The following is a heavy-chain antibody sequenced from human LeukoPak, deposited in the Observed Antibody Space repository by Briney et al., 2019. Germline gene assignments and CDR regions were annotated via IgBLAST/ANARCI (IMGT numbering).Heavy chain of an antibody. Sequence: GGSLRLSCAASGFTFSSYGMHWVRQAPGKGLEWVALIRYDGSNKYYADSVKGRFTISRDNPKNTLYLQMNSLRSDDTAVYYCARDHYSGTIPVDYWGQGTLVTVSS. CDR2: IRYDGSNK. D-gene: IGHD1-26*01. CDR3: ARDHYSGTIPVDY. V-gene: IGHV3-30*02. CDR1: GFTFSSYG. J-gene: IGHJ4*02.